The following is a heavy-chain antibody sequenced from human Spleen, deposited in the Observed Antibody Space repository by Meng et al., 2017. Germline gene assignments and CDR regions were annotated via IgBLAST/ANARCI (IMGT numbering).Heavy chain of an antibody. Sequence: ASVKVSCKTSGYTFSDYYMHWMRQAPGQGLEWLGRIDPNSGVTNYAQKFRGRVTMTRDTSISTAYMELSRLRSDDTAVYYCARAGVYCSGGSCYSLNWFDPWGQGTLVTVSS. J-gene: IGHJ5*02. CDR1: GYTFSDYY. CDR2: IDPNSGVT. V-gene: IGHV1-2*06. D-gene: IGHD2-15*01. CDR3: ARAGVYCSGGSCYSLNWFDP.